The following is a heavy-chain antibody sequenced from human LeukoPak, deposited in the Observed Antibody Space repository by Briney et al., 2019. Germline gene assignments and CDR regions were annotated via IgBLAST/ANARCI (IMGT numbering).Heavy chain of an antibody. Sequence: GGSLRLSCAASGFTFSSYGMSWVRQAPGKGLEWVSSISSSGGSTYSADSVKGRFIISRDNSKNMLYLQMNSLRAEDTAVYYCATSPWYSSGPSFWGQGRMVTVSS. CDR1: GFTFSSYG. CDR3: ATSPWYSSGPSF. CDR2: ISSSGGST. J-gene: IGHJ3*01. V-gene: IGHV3-23*01. D-gene: IGHD6-19*01.